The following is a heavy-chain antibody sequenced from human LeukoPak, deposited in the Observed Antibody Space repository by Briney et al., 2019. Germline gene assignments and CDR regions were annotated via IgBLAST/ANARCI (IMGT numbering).Heavy chain of an antibody. D-gene: IGHD4-17*01. CDR2: IKQDGGEK. Sequence: GGSLRLPCAASEFTFSSYWMSWVRQAPGKGLEWVANIKQDGGEKYYLDSVKGRFTVSRDNAKNSLYLQMNSLRAEDTAVYYCARVGARQILEYWGQGTLVTVSS. V-gene: IGHV3-7*01. CDR1: EFTFSSYW. J-gene: IGHJ4*02. CDR3: ARVGARQILEY.